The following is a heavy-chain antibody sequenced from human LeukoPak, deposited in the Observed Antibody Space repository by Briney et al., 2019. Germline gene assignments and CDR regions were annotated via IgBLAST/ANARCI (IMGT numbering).Heavy chain of an antibody. J-gene: IGHJ3*02. D-gene: IGHD1-1*01. V-gene: IGHV4-61*02. CDR1: GGSISSGSYY. CDR3: AREILQHDAFDI. CDR2: IYTSGST. Sequence: SETLSLTCTVSGGSISSGSYYWSWIRQPAGKGLEWIVRIYTSGSTNYNPSLKSRVTISVDTSKNQFSLKLSSVTAADTAVYYYAREILQHDAFDIWGQGTMVTVSS.